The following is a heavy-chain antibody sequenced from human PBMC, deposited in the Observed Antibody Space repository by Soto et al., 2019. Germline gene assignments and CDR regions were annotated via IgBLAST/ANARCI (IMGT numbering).Heavy chain of an antibody. D-gene: IGHD4-17*01. CDR3: ARDYGGNYFDY. J-gene: IGHJ4*02. CDR1: GFTVSSNY. Sequence: PGGSLRLSCAASGFTVSSNYMSWVRQAPGKGLEWVSVIYSGGSTYYADSVKGRFTISRDNSKNTLYLQMNSLRAEDTAVYYCARDYGGNYFDYWGQGTLVTVSS. V-gene: IGHV3-53*01. CDR2: IYSGGST.